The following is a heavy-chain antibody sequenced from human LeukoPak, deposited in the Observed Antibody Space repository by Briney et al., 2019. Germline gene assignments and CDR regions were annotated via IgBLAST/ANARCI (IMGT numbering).Heavy chain of an antibody. CDR3: ARDWYYDFSFDY. V-gene: IGHV3-30-3*01. CDR1: GFTFSSYA. J-gene: IGHJ4*02. Sequence: GGSLRLSCAASGFTFSSYAMHWVRQAPGKGLGWVAVISYDGSNKYYADSVKGRFTISRDNSKNTLYLQMNSLRAEDTAVYYCARDWYYDFSFDYWGQGTLVTVSS. D-gene: IGHD3-3*01. CDR2: ISYDGSNK.